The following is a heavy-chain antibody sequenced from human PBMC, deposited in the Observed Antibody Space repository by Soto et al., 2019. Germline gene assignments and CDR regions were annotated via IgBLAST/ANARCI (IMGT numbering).Heavy chain of an antibody. D-gene: IGHD4-17*01. Sequence: QVQLVQSGAEEKKPGASVKVSCKASGYTFTSYAMHWVRQAPGQRLEWMGWINAGNGNTKYSQKFQGRVTITRDTSASTAYMELSSLRSEDTAVYYCARDSFSTVTTRYYGMDVWGQGTTVTVSS. CDR2: INAGNGNT. J-gene: IGHJ6*02. CDR3: ARDSFSTVTTRYYGMDV. CDR1: GYTFTSYA. V-gene: IGHV1-3*05.